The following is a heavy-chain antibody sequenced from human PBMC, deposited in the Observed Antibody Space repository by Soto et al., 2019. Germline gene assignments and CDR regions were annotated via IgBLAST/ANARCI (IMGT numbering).Heavy chain of an antibody. V-gene: IGHV4-59*01. CDR3: ARDVSPNPEITFGGVIVDWFDP. J-gene: IGHJ5*02. CDR1: CGSISSYY. Sequence: SETLSLTCTVSCGSISSYYWSWIRQPPGKGLEWIGYIYYSGSTNYNPSLKSRVTISVDTSKNQFSLKLSSVTAADTAVYYCARDVSPNPEITFGGVIVDWFDPWGQGTLVTVSS. D-gene: IGHD3-16*02. CDR2: IYYSGST.